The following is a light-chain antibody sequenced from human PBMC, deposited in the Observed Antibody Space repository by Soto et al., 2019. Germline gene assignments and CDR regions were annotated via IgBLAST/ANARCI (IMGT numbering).Light chain of an antibody. V-gene: IGKV3-15*01. CDR2: GAS. Sequence: EIGRTQSPATLSLSPGETATLSCMASQSISSNLACYQQKPGQAPSPLIYGASTRATGIPARFRGSGSGTEFTLTISSLQSEDFAVYYSQHYNNWSMYTFGQGTQMEIK. CDR1: QSISSN. CDR3: QHYNNWSMYT. J-gene: IGKJ2*01.